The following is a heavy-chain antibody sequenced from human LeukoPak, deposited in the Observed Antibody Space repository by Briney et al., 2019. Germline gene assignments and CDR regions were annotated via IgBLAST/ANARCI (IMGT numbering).Heavy chain of an antibody. CDR1: GGSISSSHW. CDR3: ARESVYTVTTWGSGFDP. J-gene: IGHJ5*02. CDR2: IYHSGST. V-gene: IGHV4-4*02. D-gene: IGHD4-17*01. Sequence: PSETLSLTCAVSGGSISSSHWWSWVRQPPGKGLEWIGEIYHSGSTNYNPSLKSRVTISVDKSKNQFSLILSSVTAADTAVYYCARESVYTVTTWGSGFDPWGQGTLVTVSS.